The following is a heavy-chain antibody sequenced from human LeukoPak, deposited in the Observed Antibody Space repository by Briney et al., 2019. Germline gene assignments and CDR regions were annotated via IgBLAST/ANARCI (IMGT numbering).Heavy chain of an antibody. CDR2: IWYDGSNK. D-gene: IGHD3-9*01. J-gene: IGHJ4*02. Sequence: PGRSLRLSCAASGFTFSSYGMHWVRQAPGKGLEWVAVIWYDGSNKYYADSVKGRFTIPRDNSKNTLYLQMNSLRAEDTAVYYCARGPFDWLLHMGFDYWGQGTLVTVSS. CDR3: ARGPFDWLLHMGFDY. V-gene: IGHV3-33*08. CDR1: GFTFSSYG.